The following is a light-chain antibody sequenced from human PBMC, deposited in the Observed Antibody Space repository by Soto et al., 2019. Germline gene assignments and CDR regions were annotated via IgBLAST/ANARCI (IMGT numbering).Light chain of an antibody. Sequence: EILLTQSPGTLSLSPGARATLSCRASERLSSVYLAWYQQRPGQPPRLLIYGASNRATGIPDRFSGSGSGTDFALIINRLEPEDVAIYYCQQYGGSPRSTVGQGTRLEIK. CDR2: GAS. CDR1: ERLSSVY. CDR3: QQYGGSPRST. J-gene: IGKJ5*01. V-gene: IGKV3-20*01.